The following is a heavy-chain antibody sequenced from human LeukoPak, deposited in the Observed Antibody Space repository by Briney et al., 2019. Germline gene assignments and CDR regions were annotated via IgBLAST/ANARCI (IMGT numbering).Heavy chain of an antibody. CDR2: ISAYNGYT. Sequence: ASVKVSCKASGYTFTSHGISWVRQAPGQGLERMGWISAYNGYTNYAQNLQGRVTMTTDTSTSTAFLELRSLRSDDTAMYYCARARPSYNPNSFDSWGQGTLVTVSS. D-gene: IGHD1-14*01. V-gene: IGHV1-18*01. CDR1: GYTFTSHG. CDR3: ARARPSYNPNSFDS. J-gene: IGHJ5*01.